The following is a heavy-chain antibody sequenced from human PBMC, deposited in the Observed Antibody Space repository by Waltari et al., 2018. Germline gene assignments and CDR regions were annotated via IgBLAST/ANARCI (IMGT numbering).Heavy chain of an antibody. CDR3: GRVAFGDDGGYFQH. V-gene: IGHV4-39*07. CDR2: MQYRGST. CDR1: GGSISTNYN. D-gene: IGHD4-17*01. J-gene: IGHJ1*01. Sequence: QLQLQESGPGLVKPSETLSLTCTVSGGSISTNYNWAWIRQPPGKGLEWMGNMQYRGSTFYNPSLKSRVTISLDTSMNQFSLRLTSVNAADTALYFCGRVAFGDDGGYFQHRGQGTLVTISS.